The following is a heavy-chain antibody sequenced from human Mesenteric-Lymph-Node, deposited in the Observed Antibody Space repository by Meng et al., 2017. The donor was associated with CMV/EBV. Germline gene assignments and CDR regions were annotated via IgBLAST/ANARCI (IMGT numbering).Heavy chain of an antibody. CDR1: GCSLSTSGVG. V-gene: IGHV2-5*02. D-gene: IGHD6-13*01. J-gene: IGHJ4*02. CDR3: AHSSGIAAAGPFYFDY. CDR2: IYWDDDK. Sequence: QITLKESGPTLVKPTQTLTLTCTFSGCSLSTSGVGVGWIRQPPGKALEWLALIYWDDDKRYSPSLKSRLTITKDTSNNQVVLTMTNMDPVDTATYYCAHSSGIAAAGPFYFDYWGQGTLVTVSS.